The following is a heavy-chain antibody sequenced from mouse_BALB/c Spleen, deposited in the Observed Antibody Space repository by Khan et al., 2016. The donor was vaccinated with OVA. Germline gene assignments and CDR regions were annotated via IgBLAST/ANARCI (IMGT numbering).Heavy chain of an antibody. CDR3: ARNSYRYDFTY. J-gene: IGHJ3*01. CDR2: IWSGGNT. Sequence: VELVESGPGLVQPSQSLSITCTVSGFSLTTYGVHWVRQSPGKGLEWLGLIWSGGNTDYNAAFISRLSISKDNSKRQVFFKMKSLQADDTATHYCARNSYRYDFTYWGRGALVTVSA. D-gene: IGHD2-14*01. V-gene: IGHV2-2*01. CDR1: GFSLTTYG.